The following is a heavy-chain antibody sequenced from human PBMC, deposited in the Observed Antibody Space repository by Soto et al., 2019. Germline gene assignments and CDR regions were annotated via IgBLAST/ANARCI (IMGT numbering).Heavy chain of an antibody. Sequence: LSLTCTVSGGSVSSGSYYWSWIRQPPGKGLEWIGYIYYSGSTNYNPSLKSRVTISVDTSKNQFSLKLSSVTAADTAVYYCARVDYYDSSGYPTSYNWFDPWGQGTLVTVSS. D-gene: IGHD3-22*01. CDR3: ARVDYYDSSGYPTSYNWFDP. CDR1: GGSVSSGSYY. V-gene: IGHV4-61*01. J-gene: IGHJ5*02. CDR2: IYYSGST.